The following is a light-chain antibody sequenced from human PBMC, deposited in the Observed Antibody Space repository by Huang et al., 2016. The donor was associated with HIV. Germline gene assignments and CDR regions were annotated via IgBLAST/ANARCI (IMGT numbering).Light chain of an antibody. CDR2: DAS. Sequence: DIPMTQSPSSLSASVGDRVTITCRAGQSISSHLNWYQQKPGKAPSLLIYDASSLQSGVPSRFSGRGSGTDFTLTISSLQPEDFVTYYCQQSYSAPATFGQGTRLEIK. J-gene: IGKJ5*01. CDR3: QQSYSAPAT. V-gene: IGKV1-39*01. CDR1: QSISSH.